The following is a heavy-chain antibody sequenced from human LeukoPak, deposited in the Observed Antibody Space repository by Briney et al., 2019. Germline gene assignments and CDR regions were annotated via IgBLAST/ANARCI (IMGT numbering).Heavy chain of an antibody. V-gene: IGHV3-21*01. CDR3: ARDQGVQLWPFDY. CDR1: GFTFSSYW. D-gene: IGHD5-18*01. CDR2: ISSSSSYI. Sequence: GGTLRLSCAASGFTFSSYWMNWVRQAPGKGLEWVSSISSSSSYIYYADSAKGRFTISRDNAKNSLYLQMNSLRAEDTAVYYCARDQGVQLWPFDYWGQGTLVTVSS. J-gene: IGHJ4*02.